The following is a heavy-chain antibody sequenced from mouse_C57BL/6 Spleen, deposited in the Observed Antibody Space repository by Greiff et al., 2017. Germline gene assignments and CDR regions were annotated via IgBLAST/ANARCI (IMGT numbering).Heavy chain of an antibody. CDR1: GYSFTDYN. D-gene: IGHD2-1*01. V-gene: IGHV1-39*01. J-gene: IGHJ2*01. Sequence: VQLQQSGPELVKPGASVKISCKASGYSFTDYNMNWVKQSNGKSLEWIGVINPNYGTTSYNQKFKGKATLTVDQSSSTAYMQLNSLPSEDSAVYYCAKRHGKGGNYFDYWGQGTTLTVSS. CDR3: AKRHGKGGNYFDY. CDR2: INPNYGTT.